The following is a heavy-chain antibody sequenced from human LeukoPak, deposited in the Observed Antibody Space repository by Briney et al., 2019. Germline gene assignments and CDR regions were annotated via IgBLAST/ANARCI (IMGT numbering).Heavy chain of an antibody. CDR3: AKLGGQELHNYYVAV. D-gene: IGHD3-16*01. CDR2: IIDSGEST. J-gene: IGHJ6*03. Sequence: GGSLRFSCAASGFTFSSYAMSWVRQAPGKGLEWVSGIIDSGESTYYANFAKGRFTISRDNSNNTLYLQMNSLRAEDTAVYYCAKLGGQELHNYYVAVCGKGTTVAVSS. V-gene: IGHV3-23*01. CDR1: GFTFSSYA.